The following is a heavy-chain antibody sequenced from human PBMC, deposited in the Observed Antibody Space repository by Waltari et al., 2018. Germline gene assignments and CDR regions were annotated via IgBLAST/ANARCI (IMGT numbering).Heavy chain of an antibody. CDR3: AIALDGTFYWYFDV. Sequence: EVQLVQSGAEVKKPGESLKISCKASAYNFAAYCTGWVRQMPGKGREWMGIIYARDSNTKYSPSFQGQVTLSVDKSISTAYLQWSSLKASDSAMYYCAIALDGTFYWYFDVWGRATLVTVSS. V-gene: IGHV5-51*01. D-gene: IGHD3-3*02. J-gene: IGHJ2*01. CDR2: IYARDSNT. CDR1: AYNFAAYC.